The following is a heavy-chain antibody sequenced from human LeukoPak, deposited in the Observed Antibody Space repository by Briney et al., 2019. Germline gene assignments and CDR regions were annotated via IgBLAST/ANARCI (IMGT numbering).Heavy chain of an antibody. V-gene: IGHV4-34*01. D-gene: IGHD5-12*01. CDR3: ARVNGYSGYDYRTGRYNWFDP. Sequence: PSETLSLTCAVYGGSFSGYYWSWIRQPPGKGLEWIGEINHSGSTNYNPSLKSRVTISVDTSKNQFSLKLSSVTAADTAVYYCARVNGYSGYDYRTGRYNWFDPWGQGTLVIVSS. CDR1: GGSFSGYY. CDR2: INHSGST. J-gene: IGHJ5*02.